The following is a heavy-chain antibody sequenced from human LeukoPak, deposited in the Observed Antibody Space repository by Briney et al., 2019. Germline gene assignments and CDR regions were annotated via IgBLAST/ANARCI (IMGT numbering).Heavy chain of an antibody. J-gene: IGHJ4*02. D-gene: IGHD1-14*01. V-gene: IGHV4-39*01. CDR1: GDSVSSYY. CDR2: IYYSGNT. Sequence: SATLSLTCTVSGDSVSSYYWGWIRQPPRKGLEWIGSIYYSGNTFYNPSLKSRVTISVDTSKNQFSLKLSSVTAADTAVYYCARLNQGNRFDYWGQGTLVTVSS. CDR3: ARLNQGNRFDY.